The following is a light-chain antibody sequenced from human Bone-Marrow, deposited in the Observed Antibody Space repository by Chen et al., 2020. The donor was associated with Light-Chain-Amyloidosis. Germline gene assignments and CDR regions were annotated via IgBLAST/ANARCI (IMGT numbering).Light chain of an antibody. CDR2: GAS. V-gene: IGKV3-20*01. CDR1: QTISSNF. CDR3: QQYVSSPYT. Sequence: EIVLTQSPGTLSLSPGERATLSCRASQTISSNFLAWYQQKPGQAPRLLISGASRRATGIPDRFSASGSGTDFSLTISRLAPEDFAVYYCQQYVSSPYTFGQWTELEIK. J-gene: IGKJ2*01.